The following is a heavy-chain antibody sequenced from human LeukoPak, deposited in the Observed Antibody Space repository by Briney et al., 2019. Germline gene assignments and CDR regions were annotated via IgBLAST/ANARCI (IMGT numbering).Heavy chain of an antibody. CDR2: IYHSGST. CDR1: DYSISSGYY. V-gene: IGHV4-38-2*02. Sequence: SETLSLTCTVSDYSISSGYYWGWIRQPPGKGLEWIGSIYHSGSTYYNPSLKSRVTISVDTSKNQFSLKLSSVTAADTAVYYCARRASGYPLRGAFDIWGQGTMVTVSS. CDR3: ARRASGYPLRGAFDI. D-gene: IGHD3-22*01. J-gene: IGHJ3*02.